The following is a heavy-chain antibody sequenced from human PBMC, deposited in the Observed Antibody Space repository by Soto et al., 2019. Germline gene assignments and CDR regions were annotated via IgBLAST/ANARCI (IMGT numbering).Heavy chain of an antibody. D-gene: IGHD3-9*01. J-gene: IGHJ4*02. CDR1: GFSLSTSGVG. V-gene: IGHV2-5*02. Sequence: QITLKESGPTLVKPTQTLTLTCTFSGFSLSTSGVGVGWIRQPPGKALEWLALIYWDDDKRYSPSLKSRLTITKDTSKNQVVLTMTNMDPVDTATYYCAHRAVRSGDILTGYYFRGYYFDYWGQGTLVTVSS. CDR2: IYWDDDK. CDR3: AHRAVRSGDILTGYYFRGYYFDY.